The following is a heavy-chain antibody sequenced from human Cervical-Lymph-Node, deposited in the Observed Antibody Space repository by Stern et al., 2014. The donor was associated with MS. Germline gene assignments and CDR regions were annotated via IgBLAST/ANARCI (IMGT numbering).Heavy chain of an antibody. D-gene: IGHD3-3*01. Sequence: QLVQSGAEVKKPGASVKVSCKVSGYTLTELSMHWVRQAPGKGLEWMGGFAPEDGETIYAQKFQGRVTMTEDTSTDTAYMELSSLRSEDTAVYYCATDRDDFRSGYSAPTKGYGLDVWGQGTTVTVTS. CDR3: ATDRDDFRSGYSAPTKGYGLDV. V-gene: IGHV1-24*01. J-gene: IGHJ6*02. CDR1: GYTLTELS. CDR2: FAPEDGET.